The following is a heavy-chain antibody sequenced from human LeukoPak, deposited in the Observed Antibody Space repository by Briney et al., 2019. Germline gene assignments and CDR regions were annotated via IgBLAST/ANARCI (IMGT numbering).Heavy chain of an antibody. Sequence: GGSLRPSCAASGFTFSSYWMSWVRQAPGKGLEWVANIKQDGSEKYYVDSVKGRFTISRDNAKNSLYLQMNSLRAEDTAVYYCARGVGYCSSTSCYISAFDIWGQGTMVTVSS. V-gene: IGHV3-7*01. D-gene: IGHD2-2*02. CDR3: ARGVGYCSSTSCYISAFDI. CDR2: IKQDGSEK. CDR1: GFTFSSYW. J-gene: IGHJ3*02.